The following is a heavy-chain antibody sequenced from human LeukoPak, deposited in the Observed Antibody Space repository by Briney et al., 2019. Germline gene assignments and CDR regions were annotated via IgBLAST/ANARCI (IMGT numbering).Heavy chain of an antibody. Sequence: GLSVSLSCKASGYTFTSYGISWVRQAPGQGLEWMGWISAYNGNTNPAQKLQGRVTMTTDTSTSTAYMELRSLRSDDTAVYYCARSGYGGKSYYFDYWGEGTLVTVSS. V-gene: IGHV1-18*01. J-gene: IGHJ4*02. D-gene: IGHD1-26*01. CDR1: GYTFTSYG. CDR3: ARSGYGGKSYYFDY. CDR2: ISAYNGNT.